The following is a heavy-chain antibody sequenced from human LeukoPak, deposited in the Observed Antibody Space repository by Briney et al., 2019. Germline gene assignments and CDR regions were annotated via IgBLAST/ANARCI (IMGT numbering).Heavy chain of an antibody. Sequence: GASVKVSCKASGYTFTGYYMHWVRQAPGQGLEWMGWINPNSGGTNYAQNFQGRVTMIRDTSISTAYMELRRLRSDDTAVYYCARVLYDSSGYHYFDYWGQGTLVTVSS. D-gene: IGHD3-22*01. V-gene: IGHV1-2*02. CDR1: GYTFTGYY. J-gene: IGHJ4*02. CDR2: INPNSGGT. CDR3: ARVLYDSSGYHYFDY.